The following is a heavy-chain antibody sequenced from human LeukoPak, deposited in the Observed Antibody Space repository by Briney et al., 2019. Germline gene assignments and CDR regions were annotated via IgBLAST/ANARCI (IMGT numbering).Heavy chain of an antibody. Sequence: GGSLRLSCAASGFTFSSYSMNWVRQAPGKGLEWVSSISSSSSSYIYYADSVKGRFTISRDNAKNSLYLQMNSLRAEDTAVYYCARDQGSGYDILTGHGDYWGQGTLVTVSS. CDR1: GFTFSSYS. CDR2: ISSSSSSYI. J-gene: IGHJ4*02. CDR3: ARDQGSGYDILTGHGDY. D-gene: IGHD3-9*01. V-gene: IGHV3-21*01.